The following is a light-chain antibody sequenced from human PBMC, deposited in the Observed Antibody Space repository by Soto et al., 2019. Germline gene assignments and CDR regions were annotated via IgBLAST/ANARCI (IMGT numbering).Light chain of an antibody. V-gene: IGLV1-47*02. Sequence: QSVLTQPPSASGTPGQRGTISCSGSSSNIGSNYVYWYQQLPGTAPKLLIYSNNQRPSVVPDRFSGSKSGTSASLAISGLRSEDEAYYYCAAWDDSLSGWVFGGGTKLTVL. CDR3: AAWDDSLSGWV. CDR2: SNN. CDR1: SSNIGSNY. J-gene: IGLJ3*02.